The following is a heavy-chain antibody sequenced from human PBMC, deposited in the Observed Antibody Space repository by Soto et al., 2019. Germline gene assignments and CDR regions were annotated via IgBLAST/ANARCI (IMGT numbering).Heavy chain of an antibody. CDR2: ITANGGTA. CDR3: ARISTVSSNFDS. V-gene: IGHV3-23*01. CDR1: GFIFTRQP. D-gene: IGHD6-6*01. Sequence: PGGSLRLPYTASGFIFTRQPMGWVRQAPGKGLEWVSSITANGGTAFYGDSVKGRFTLSRDNSKNTLYLQMYSLRVEDTAAYYCARISTVSSNFDSWGQGT. J-gene: IGHJ4*02.